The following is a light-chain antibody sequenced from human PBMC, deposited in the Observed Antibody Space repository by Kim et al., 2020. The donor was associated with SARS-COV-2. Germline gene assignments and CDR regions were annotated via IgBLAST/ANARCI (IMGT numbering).Light chain of an antibody. CDR2: GDS. J-gene: IGKJ5*01. Sequence: EVVLTQSPVTLSLSPGERAILSCRASQSVSRASLDCYQQKVGQAPTLLIYGDSIRASDIPDRFSVSVSGSDFTLAISRLEPEDFAVYYCQQYGTSHVTFGQGTRLEIK. V-gene: IGKV3-20*01. CDR1: QSVSRAS. CDR3: QQYGTSHVT.